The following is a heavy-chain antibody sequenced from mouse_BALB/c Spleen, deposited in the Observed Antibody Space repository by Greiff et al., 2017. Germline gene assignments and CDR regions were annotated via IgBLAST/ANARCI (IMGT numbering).Heavy chain of an antibody. CDR2: ISTYYGDA. Sequence: VKLQESGAELVRPGVSVKISCKGSGYTFTDYAMHWVKQSHAKSLEWIGVISTYYGDASYNQKFKGKATMTVDKSSSTAYMELARLTSEDSAIYYCARYWEGNAMDYWGQGTSVTVSS. V-gene: IGHV1S137*01. D-gene: IGHD4-1*01. J-gene: IGHJ4*01. CDR1: GYTFTDYA. CDR3: ARYWEGNAMDY.